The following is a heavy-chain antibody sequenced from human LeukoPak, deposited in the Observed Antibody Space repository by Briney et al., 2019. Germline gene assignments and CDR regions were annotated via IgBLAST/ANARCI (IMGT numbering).Heavy chain of an antibody. J-gene: IGHJ4*02. Sequence: GSSVKVSCKASGGTFSSYAISWVRQAPGQGLEWMGRIIPIFGTANYAQKFQGRVTITTDESTSTAYMELSSQRSEDTAVYYCAREAVEVPYYFDYWGQGTLVTVSS. CDR3: AREAVEVPYYFDY. CDR1: GGTFSSYA. D-gene: IGHD6-19*01. CDR2: IIPIFGTA. V-gene: IGHV1-69*05.